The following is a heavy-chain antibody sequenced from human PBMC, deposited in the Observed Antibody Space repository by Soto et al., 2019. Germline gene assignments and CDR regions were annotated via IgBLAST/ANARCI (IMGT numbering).Heavy chain of an antibody. Sequence: QVQLQESGPGLVKPSETLSLTCTVSGGSISTYYWSWIRQPPGKGLEWIGYIYYSGTASYNPYLKSRVTISLDTSKKQFSLKLSSVTAADTAVYYCARGGHCTDGVCSALDYWGQGTLVTVSS. D-gene: IGHD2-8*01. CDR2: IYYSGTA. CDR3: ARGGHCTDGVCSALDY. V-gene: IGHV4-59*08. J-gene: IGHJ4*02. CDR1: GGSISTYY.